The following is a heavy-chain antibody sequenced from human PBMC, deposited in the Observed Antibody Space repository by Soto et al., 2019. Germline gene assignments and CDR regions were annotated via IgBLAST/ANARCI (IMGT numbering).Heavy chain of an antibody. Sequence: QVQLVQSGAEVKKPGASVKVSCKASGYTFTGYYMHWVRQAPGQGLEWMGWINPNSGGTNYAQKVQGRVTMTRDTSISTAYMELSRLRSDDTAVYYCARVNVVVVAATRGYYFDYWGQGTLVTVSS. D-gene: IGHD2-15*01. CDR1: GYTFTGYY. CDR2: INPNSGGT. CDR3: ARVNVVVVAATRGYYFDY. V-gene: IGHV1-2*02. J-gene: IGHJ4*02.